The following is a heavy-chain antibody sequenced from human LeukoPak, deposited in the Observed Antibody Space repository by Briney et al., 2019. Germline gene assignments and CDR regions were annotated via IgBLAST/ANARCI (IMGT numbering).Heavy chain of an antibody. CDR1: GGSISSGDYY. Sequence: SETLSLTCTVSGGSISSGDYYWSWIRQHPGKGPEWIGYIYYSGSTYYNPSLKSRVTISLDTSKNQFSLKLSSVTAADTAVYYCVRDQEDSGTDYWGQGTLVTVSS. V-gene: IGHV4-31*03. CDR2: IYYSGST. J-gene: IGHJ4*02. D-gene: IGHD3-10*01. CDR3: VRDQEDSGTDY.